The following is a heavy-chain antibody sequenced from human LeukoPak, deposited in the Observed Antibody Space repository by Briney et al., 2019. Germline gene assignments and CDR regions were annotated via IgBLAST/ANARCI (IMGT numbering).Heavy chain of an antibody. J-gene: IGHJ6*02. V-gene: IGHV1-69*13. CDR3: ATGDNCSSTSCYYYYYYGMDV. Sequence: APVKVSCKASGGTFSSYAISWVRQAPGQGLEWMGGIIPIFGTANYAQKFQGRVTITADESTSTAYMELSSLRSEDTAVYYCATGDNCSSTSCYYYYYYGMDVWGQGTTVTVSS. CDR2: IIPIFGTA. CDR1: GGTFSSYA. D-gene: IGHD2-2*01.